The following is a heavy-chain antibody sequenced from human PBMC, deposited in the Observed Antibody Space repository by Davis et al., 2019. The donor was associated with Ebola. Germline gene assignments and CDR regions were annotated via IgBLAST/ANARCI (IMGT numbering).Heavy chain of an antibody. D-gene: IGHD3-3*01. CDR3: ARDFRRDDFWSGYLNWFDP. J-gene: IGHJ5*02. CDR2: ISYDGSNK. V-gene: IGHV3-30*03. Sequence: GESLKISCAASGFTFSSYGMHWVRQAPGKGLEWVAVISYDGSNKYYADSVKGRFTISRDNAKNTLYLQMNSLRAEDTAVYYCARDFRRDDFWSGYLNWFDPWGQGTLVTVSS. CDR1: GFTFSSYG.